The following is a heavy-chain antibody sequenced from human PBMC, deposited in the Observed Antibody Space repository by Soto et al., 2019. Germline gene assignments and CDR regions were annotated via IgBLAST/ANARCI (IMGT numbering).Heavy chain of an antibody. CDR1: GYTFTSYY. CDR3: ARDQVYYYDSSGYPPYGMDV. V-gene: IGHV1-46*01. CDR2: INPSGGST. D-gene: IGHD3-22*01. Sequence: ASVKVSCKASGYTFTSYYMHWVRQAPGQGLEWMGIINPSGGSTSYAQKFQGRVTMTRDTSTSTVYMELSSLRSEDTAVYYCARDQVYYYDSSGYPPYGMDVSGQGTTVTVSS. J-gene: IGHJ6*02.